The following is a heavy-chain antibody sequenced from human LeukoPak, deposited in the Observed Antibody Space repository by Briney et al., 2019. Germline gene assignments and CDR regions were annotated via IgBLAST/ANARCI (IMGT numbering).Heavy chain of an antibody. CDR1: GFTVSSNY. J-gene: IGHJ4*02. D-gene: IGHD2-2*01. Sequence: GGSLRLSCAASGFTVSSNYMSWVRQAPGKGLEWVSVIYSGGSTYYADSVKGRFTISRDSSKNTLYLQMNSLRAEDTAVYYCARAYCSSTSCYAADYWGQGTLVTVAS. CDR3: ARAYCSSTSCYAADY. CDR2: IYSGGST. V-gene: IGHV3-53*01.